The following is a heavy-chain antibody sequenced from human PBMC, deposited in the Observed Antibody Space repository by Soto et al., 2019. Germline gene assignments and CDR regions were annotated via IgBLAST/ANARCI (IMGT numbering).Heavy chain of an antibody. CDR1: GFTFGDYA. D-gene: IGHD3-10*01. Sequence: GGSLRLSCTASGFTFGDYAMSWVRQAPGKGLEWVGFIRSKAYGGTTEYAASVKGRFTISRDDSKSIAYLQMNSLKTEDTAVYYCTRAPLARGVIIWYDAFDIWGQGTMVTVSS. CDR2: IRSKAYGGTT. V-gene: IGHV3-49*04. J-gene: IGHJ3*02. CDR3: TRAPLARGVIIWYDAFDI.